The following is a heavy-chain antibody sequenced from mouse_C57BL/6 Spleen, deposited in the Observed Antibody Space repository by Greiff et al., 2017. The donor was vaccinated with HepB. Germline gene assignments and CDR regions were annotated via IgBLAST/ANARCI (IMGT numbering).Heavy chain of an antibody. Sequence: VQLQQSVAELVRPGASVKLSCTASGYTFTSSCMHWVKQRPEQGLEWIGKIDPANGNTNYAPKFQGKATITADTSSNTAYLQLSSLTSEDTAIYSSARSVEYYGSSYGYFDYWGQGTTLTVSP. CDR1: GYTFTSSC. J-gene: IGHJ2*01. CDR3: ARSVEYYGSSYGYFDY. V-gene: IGHV14-3*01. CDR2: IDPANGNT. D-gene: IGHD1-1*01.